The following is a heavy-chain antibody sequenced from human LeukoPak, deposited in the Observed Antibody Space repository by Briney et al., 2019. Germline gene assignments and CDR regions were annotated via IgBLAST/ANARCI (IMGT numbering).Heavy chain of an antibody. J-gene: IGHJ5*02. Sequence: PSETLSLTCTVSGYSISSGYYWDWIRQPPGTGLEWIGSIYHSGSTYYNPSLKSRVTISVDTSKNQFSLKLSSVTAADTAVYYCARHSGITIFGVDQNWFDPWGQGTLVTVSS. CDR3: ARHSGITIFGVDQNWFDP. CDR1: GYSISSGYY. CDR2: IYHSGST. D-gene: IGHD3-3*01. V-gene: IGHV4-38-2*02.